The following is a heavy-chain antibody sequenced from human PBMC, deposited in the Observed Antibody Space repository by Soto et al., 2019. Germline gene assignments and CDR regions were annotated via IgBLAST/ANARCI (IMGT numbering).Heavy chain of an antibody. CDR1: GGSISSSSYY. V-gene: IGHV4-39*07. J-gene: IGHJ4*02. Sequence: SETLSLTCTVSGGSISSSSYYWGWIRQPPGKGLEWIGSIYNSGSTNYNPSLKSRVTISVDTSKNQFSLKLSSVTAADTAVYYCARGSTGYSSSWYRYWGQGTLVTVSS. CDR3: ARGSTGYSSSWYRY. CDR2: IYNSGST. D-gene: IGHD6-13*01.